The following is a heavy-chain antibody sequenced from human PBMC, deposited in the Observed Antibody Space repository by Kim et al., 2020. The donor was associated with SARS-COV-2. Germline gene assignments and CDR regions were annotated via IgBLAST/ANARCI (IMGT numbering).Heavy chain of an antibody. J-gene: IGHJ6*02. CDR1: GFTFSSYG. D-gene: IGHD3-10*01. CDR3: AKGGSTTLYYGMDV. Sequence: GGSLRLSCAASGFTFSSYGMHWVRQAPGKGLEWVAVISYDGSNKYYADSVKGRFTISRDNSKNTLYLQMNSLRAEDTAVYYCAKGGSTTLYYGMDVWGQGTTVTVSS. CDR2: ISYDGSNK. V-gene: IGHV3-30*18.